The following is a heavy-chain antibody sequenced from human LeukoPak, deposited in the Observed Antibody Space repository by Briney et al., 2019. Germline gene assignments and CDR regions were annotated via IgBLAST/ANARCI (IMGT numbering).Heavy chain of an antibody. V-gene: IGHV3-15*01. CDR2: IKSKTDGGTT. Sequence: GGSLRLSCAASGFTFSNAWMSWVRQAPGKGLEWVGRIKSKTDGGTTDYAAPVKGRFTISRDDSKNTLYLQMSSLKTEDTAVYYCTTEGLGATSFDYWGQGTLVTVSS. J-gene: IGHJ4*02. CDR1: GFTFSNAW. CDR3: TTEGLGATSFDY. D-gene: IGHD5-12*01.